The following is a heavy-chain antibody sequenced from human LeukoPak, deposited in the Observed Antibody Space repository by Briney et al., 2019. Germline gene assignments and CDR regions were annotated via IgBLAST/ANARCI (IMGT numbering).Heavy chain of an antibody. Sequence: GASVKVSCKASGGTFSSYAISWVRQAPGQGLEWMGGIIPIFGTANYAQKFQGRVTITADKSTSTAYMELSSLRSEDTAVYYCARGPDYGGNIWVDYWGQGTLVTVSS. V-gene: IGHV1-69*06. CDR1: GGTFSSYA. CDR2: IIPIFGTA. J-gene: IGHJ4*02. D-gene: IGHD4-23*01. CDR3: ARGPDYGGNIWVDY.